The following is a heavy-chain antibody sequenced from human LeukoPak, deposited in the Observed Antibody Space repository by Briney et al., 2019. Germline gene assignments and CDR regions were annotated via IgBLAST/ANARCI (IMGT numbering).Heavy chain of an antibody. Sequence: ASVKVSCKASGGTFSSYTISWVRQAPGQGLEWMGRIIPILGIENYAQKFQGRVTITADKSTSTAYMELSSLRSEDTAVYYCARDRGRFLEWLDYFDYWGPGTLVTVSS. D-gene: IGHD3-3*01. J-gene: IGHJ4*02. V-gene: IGHV1-69*04. CDR3: ARDRGRFLEWLDYFDY. CDR1: GGTFSSYT. CDR2: IIPILGIE.